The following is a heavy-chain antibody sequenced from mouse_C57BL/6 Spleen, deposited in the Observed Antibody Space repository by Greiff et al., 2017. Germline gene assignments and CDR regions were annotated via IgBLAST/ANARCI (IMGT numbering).Heavy chain of an antibody. J-gene: IGHJ3*01. CDR1: GFTFSDYY. CDR2: INYDGSST. Sequence: EVHLVESEGGLVQPGSSMKLSCTASGFTFSDYYMAWVRQVPEKGLEWVANINYDGSSTYYLDSLKSRFIISRDNAKNLLYLQMSSLKSEDTATYYCARDDGYYGAYWGQGTLVTVSA. V-gene: IGHV5-16*01. CDR3: ARDDGYYGAY. D-gene: IGHD2-3*01.